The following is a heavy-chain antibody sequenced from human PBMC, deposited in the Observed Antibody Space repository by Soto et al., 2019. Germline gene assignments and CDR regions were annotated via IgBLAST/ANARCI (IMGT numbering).Heavy chain of an antibody. CDR1: GYTFSSYG. J-gene: IGHJ6*02. CDR2: ISGYNGNT. V-gene: IGHV1-18*01. Sequence: QAQLVQSGAEVKKPGASVKVSCKASGYTFSSYGITWVRQAPGQGLEWMAWISGYNGNTNYAQNLQGRGTMTTDTSTNTSYMELRILRSDDTAVYYFAIDDFVVRGVYYYYGMDVWGQGTTVTVSS. CDR3: AIDDFVVRGVYYYYGMDV. D-gene: IGHD3-10*01.